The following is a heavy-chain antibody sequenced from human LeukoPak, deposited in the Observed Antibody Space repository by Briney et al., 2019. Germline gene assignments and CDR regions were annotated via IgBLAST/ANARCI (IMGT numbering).Heavy chain of an antibody. CDR2: ISSSGSTI. D-gene: IGHD1-1*01. CDR3: ARDGRGIPGFDC. Sequence: WGSLRLSCAASGFTFSSYEMNWVRQAPGQGREGVSYISSSGSTIYYADSVKARFTISRDNAKNSLYLQMNSLRAEDTAVYYCARDGRGIPGFDCWGQGTLVTVS. V-gene: IGHV3-48*03. CDR1: GFTFSSYE. J-gene: IGHJ4*02.